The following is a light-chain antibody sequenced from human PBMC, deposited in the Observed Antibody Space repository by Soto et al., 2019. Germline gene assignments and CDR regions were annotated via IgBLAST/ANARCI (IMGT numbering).Light chain of an antibody. Sequence: IVLTQSPATLSVSPGERVTLSCRSSQSVDINVAWYQQKPGQAPRLLIYGASTRATDMSGTFSGRGSGTEFTLPINSLLHEDFAAYYCQQYGSSPSITLGQGTRLEIK. CDR1: QSVDIN. J-gene: IGKJ5*01. V-gene: IGKV3-15*01. CDR2: GAS. CDR3: QQYGSSPSIT.